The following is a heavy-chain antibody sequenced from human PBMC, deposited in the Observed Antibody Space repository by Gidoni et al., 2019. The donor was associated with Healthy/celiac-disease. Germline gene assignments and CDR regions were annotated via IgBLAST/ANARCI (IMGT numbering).Heavy chain of an antibody. CDR3: AKAPMTTVTAGWFDP. CDR2: ISGSGGST. CDR1: GSPFTRYA. Sequence: EVQLLESGGGLVHHGGSLRLSCAASGSPFTRYAMSWVRQAPGKGLAWVSAISGSGGSTYYADSVKGRFTISRNNSKNTLYLQMNSLRAEDTAVYYCAKAPMTTVTAGWFDPWGQGTLVTVSS. V-gene: IGHV3-23*01. D-gene: IGHD4-17*01. J-gene: IGHJ5*02.